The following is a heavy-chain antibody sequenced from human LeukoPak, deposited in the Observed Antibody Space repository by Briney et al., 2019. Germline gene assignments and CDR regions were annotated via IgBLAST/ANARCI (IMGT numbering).Heavy chain of an antibody. D-gene: IGHD6-13*01. Sequence: SQTLSLTCAISGDSVSSNSAAWNWIRQSPSRSLEWLGRTYYRSKWYNDYAVSVKSRITINPDTSKNQFSLQLNSVTPEDTAVYYCARVDVIAAAGSVYYYYGMDVWGQGTTVTVSS. J-gene: IGHJ6*02. CDR1: GDSVSSNSAA. CDR3: ARVDVIAAAGSVYYYYGMDV. V-gene: IGHV6-1*01. CDR2: TYYRSKWYN.